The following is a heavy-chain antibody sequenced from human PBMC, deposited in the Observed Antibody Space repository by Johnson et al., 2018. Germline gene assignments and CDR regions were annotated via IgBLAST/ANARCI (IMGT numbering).Heavy chain of an antibody. CDR3: ARAPPYGGVAQWAIDF. J-gene: IGHJ3*01. CDR1: GFAFSDYA. D-gene: IGHD4-23*01. Sequence: QVQLVESGGGVVQPGTSLRLSCAASGFAFSDYAVHWVRQAPGRGLEWVTLISSDGTIRYSADSVEGRFTTSIDTSKKRVYLQMDSLRLEDKAVYSGARAPPYGGVAQWAIDFWGQGTMVTVSS. CDR2: ISSDGTIR. V-gene: IGHV3-30*01.